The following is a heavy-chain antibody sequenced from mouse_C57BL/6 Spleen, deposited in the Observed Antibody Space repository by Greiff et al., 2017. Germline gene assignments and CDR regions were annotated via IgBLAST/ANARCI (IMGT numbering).Heavy chain of an antibody. J-gene: IGHJ1*03. Sequence: VKLQQPGAELVMPGASVKLSCKASGYTFTSYWMHWVKQRPGQGLEWIGEIDPSDSYTNYNQKFKGKSTLTVDKSSSTAYMQLSSLTSEDSAVYYCARSDSNYGYFDVWGTGTTVTVSS. V-gene: IGHV1-69*01. CDR2: IDPSDSYT. CDR3: ARSDSNYGYFDV. D-gene: IGHD2-5*01. CDR1: GYTFTSYW.